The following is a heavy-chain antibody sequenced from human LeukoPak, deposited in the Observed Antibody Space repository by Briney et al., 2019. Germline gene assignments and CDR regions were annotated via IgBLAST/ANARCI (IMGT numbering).Heavy chain of an antibody. CDR1: GFTFSSYE. CDR2: ISSSGSTI. Sequence: GGSLRLSCAASGFTFSSYEMNWVRQAPGKGLEWVSYISSSGSTIYYADSVKGRFTISRDNAKNSLYLQMNSLRAEDTAVYCCARALPWINDYWGQGTLVTVSS. V-gene: IGHV3-48*03. CDR3: ARALPWINDY. J-gene: IGHJ4*02. D-gene: IGHD5-12*01.